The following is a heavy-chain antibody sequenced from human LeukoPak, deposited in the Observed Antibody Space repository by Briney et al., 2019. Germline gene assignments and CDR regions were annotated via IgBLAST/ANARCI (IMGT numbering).Heavy chain of an antibody. Sequence: NPSETLSLTCTVSGGSISSYYWSWIRQPPGKGLEWIGYIYYSGSTNYNPSLKSRVTISVDTSKNQFSLKLSSVTAADTAVYYCAREASVKDSSGWYLDYWGQGTLVTVSS. CDR3: AREASVKDSSGWYLDY. J-gene: IGHJ4*02. CDR1: GGSISSYY. V-gene: IGHV4-59*01. D-gene: IGHD6-19*01. CDR2: IYYSGST.